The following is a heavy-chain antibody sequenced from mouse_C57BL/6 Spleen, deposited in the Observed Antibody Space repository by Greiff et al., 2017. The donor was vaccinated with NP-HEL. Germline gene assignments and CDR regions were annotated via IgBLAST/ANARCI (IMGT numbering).Heavy chain of an antibody. D-gene: IGHD1-1*01. Sequence: QVQLQQPGAELVKPGASVKMSCKASGYTFTSYWITWVKQRPGQGLEWIGDIYPGSGSTNYNEKFKSKATLTVDTSSSTAYMQLSSLTSEDSAVYYCAREGYYYGSSSWFDVWGTGTMVTVSS. CDR3: AREGYYYGSSSWFDV. CDR2: IYPGSGST. V-gene: IGHV1-55*01. CDR1: GYTFTSYW. J-gene: IGHJ1*03.